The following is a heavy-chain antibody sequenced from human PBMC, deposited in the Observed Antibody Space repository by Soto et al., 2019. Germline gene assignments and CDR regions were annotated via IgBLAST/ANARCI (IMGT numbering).Heavy chain of an antibody. CDR3: ARVIRADSTSSNFYYYSGLDV. Sequence: QVQLVESGGGVVQPGRSLRLSCAASGFTFSTYGMHWVRQAPGKGLEWLAVRSNNGINKYYADSVKGRFTISRDNSKDTLFLQMNSRRGEDTAIYYCARVIRADSTSSNFYYYSGLDVWGQGTTVTVSS. J-gene: IGHJ6*02. CDR1: GFTFSTYG. D-gene: IGHD6-6*01. CDR2: RSNNGINK. V-gene: IGHV3-30*03.